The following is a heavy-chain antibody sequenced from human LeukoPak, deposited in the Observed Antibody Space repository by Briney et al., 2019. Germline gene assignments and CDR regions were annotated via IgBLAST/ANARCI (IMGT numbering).Heavy chain of an antibody. V-gene: IGHV4-39*07. J-gene: IGHJ4*02. CDR1: GGSISSCNYY. CDR2: SCYSGST. D-gene: IGHD3-3*01. Sequence: SETLSLTCTVSGGSISSCNYYWGWVRQPPGKGLEWNGSSCYSGSTYYHPYLKSRVTISVDTSKNQYSLKLSSVTAADTAVYYCARGHPSVLRFLEWFQDYFDYWGQGTLVTVSS. CDR3: ARGHPSVLRFLEWFQDYFDY.